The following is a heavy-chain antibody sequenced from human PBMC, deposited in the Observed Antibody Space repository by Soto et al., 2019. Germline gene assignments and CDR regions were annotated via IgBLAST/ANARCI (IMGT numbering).Heavy chain of an antibody. J-gene: IGHJ6*02. D-gene: IGHD6-19*01. CDR1: GFTFSSFG. CDR3: AKDLLRWWIFGIAVIGGIDV. CDR2: ISYDGSNK. V-gene: IGHV3-30*18. Sequence: QVQLVESGGGVVQPGRSLRLSCAASGFTFSSFGMHWVRQAPGKGLEWVAVISYDGSNKYYADSVKGRFTISRDNSKDTMYLQMNSLGPEDTAVYYCAKDLLRWWIFGIAVIGGIDVWGQGTTVTVSS.